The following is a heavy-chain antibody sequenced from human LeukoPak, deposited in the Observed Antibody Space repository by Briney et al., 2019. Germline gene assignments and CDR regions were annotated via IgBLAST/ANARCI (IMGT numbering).Heavy chain of an antibody. Sequence: PSETLSLTCAVYGWSFNDYYWNWIRQPPGKGLEWIGEINARGDTNHNPSLKSRVTISVDTSKKQFSLRLTSMIAADTALYYCARGQVPAARGYNWFDPWGQGTLVTVSS. CDR1: GWSFNDYY. J-gene: IGHJ5*02. CDR2: INARGDT. V-gene: IGHV4-34*01. D-gene: IGHD2-2*01. CDR3: ARGQVPAARGYNWFDP.